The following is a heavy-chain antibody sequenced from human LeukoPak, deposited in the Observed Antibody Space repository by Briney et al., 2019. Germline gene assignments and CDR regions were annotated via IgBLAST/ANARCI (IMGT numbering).Heavy chain of an antibody. V-gene: IGHV3-33*01. CDR1: GFTFSSYG. Sequence: PGRSLRLSCAASGFTFSSYGMHWVRQAPGKGLEWVAVIWYDGSNKYYADSVKGRFTISRDNAKNSLYLQMNSLRAEDTAMYYCARDGWFGDYNWFDPWGQGTLVTVSS. CDR3: ARDGWFGDYNWFDP. J-gene: IGHJ5*02. D-gene: IGHD3-10*01. CDR2: IWYDGSNK.